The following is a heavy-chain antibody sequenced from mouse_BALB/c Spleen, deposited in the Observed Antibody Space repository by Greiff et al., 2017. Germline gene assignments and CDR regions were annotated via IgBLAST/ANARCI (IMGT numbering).Heavy chain of an antibody. CDR1: GYTFTSYW. D-gene: IGHD2-3*01. CDR2: IYPSDSYT. CDR3: TRSGRLLQFAY. Sequence: QVQLQQPGAELVRPGASVKLSCKASGYTFTSYWINWVKQRPGQGLEWIGNIYPSDSYTNYNQKFKDKATLTVDKSSSTAYMQLSSPTSEDSAVYYCTRSGRLLQFAYWGQGTLVTVSA. V-gene: IGHV1-69*02. J-gene: IGHJ3*01.